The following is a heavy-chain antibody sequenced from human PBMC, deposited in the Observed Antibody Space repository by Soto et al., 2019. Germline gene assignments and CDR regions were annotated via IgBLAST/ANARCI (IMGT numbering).Heavy chain of an antibody. V-gene: IGHV3-53*01. D-gene: IGHD3-10*01. CDR3: TRAGSDPGNFYISNYYAMDV. J-gene: IGHJ6*02. Sequence: GGSLRLSCAASGFSVSSDYMSWVRQAPGKGLEWVSLIYSGGDTYYADSVKRRFTISRDISSNTIYLHMTSLRADDTAIYYCTRAGSDPGNFYISNYYAMDVWGRGTTVTVSS. CDR2: IYSGGDT. CDR1: GFSVSSDY.